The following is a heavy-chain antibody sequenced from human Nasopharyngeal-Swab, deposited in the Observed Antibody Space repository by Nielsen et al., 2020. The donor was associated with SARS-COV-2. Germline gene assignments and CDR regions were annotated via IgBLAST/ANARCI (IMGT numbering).Heavy chain of an antibody. D-gene: IGHD3-3*01. CDR1: GFTFSNYW. V-gene: IGHV3-7*03. CDR3: ARGEWRWRY. Sequence: GESLKTSCAASGFTFSNYWMTWVRQAPGKGLEWVANIKEDGSEKSYVDSVKGRFTISRDNAKSSLSLQINSLRGEDTAVYYCARGEWRWRYWGRGTLVTASS. J-gene: IGHJ4*02. CDR2: IKEDGSEK.